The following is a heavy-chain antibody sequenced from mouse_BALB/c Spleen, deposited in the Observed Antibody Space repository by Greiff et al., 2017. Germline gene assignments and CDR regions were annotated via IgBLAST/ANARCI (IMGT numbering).Heavy chain of an antibody. Sequence: EVQLVESGGGLVKPGGSLKLSCAASGFTFSSYAMSWVRQTPEKRLEWVASISSGGSTYYPDSVKGRFTISRDNARNILYLQMSSLRSEDTAMYYCARGRNYDYDDWYFDVWGAGTTVTVSS. V-gene: IGHV5-6-5*01. J-gene: IGHJ1*01. CDR3: ARGRNYDYDDWYFDV. CDR2: ISSGGST. D-gene: IGHD2-4*01. CDR1: GFTFSSYA.